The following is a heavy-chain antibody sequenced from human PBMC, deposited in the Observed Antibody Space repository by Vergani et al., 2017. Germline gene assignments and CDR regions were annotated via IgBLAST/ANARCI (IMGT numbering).Heavy chain of an antibody. J-gene: IGHJ4*02. D-gene: IGHD3-3*01. Sequence: QVQLQQWGAGLLKPSETLSLTCAVYGGSFSGYYWSWIRQPPGKGLEWIGYIYYSGSTNYNPSLKSRVTISVDTSKNQFSLKLSSVTAADTAVYYCARSYYDFWSGYYTEEAGFDYWGQGTLVTVSS. CDR2: IYYSGST. CDR3: ARSYYDFWSGYYTEEAGFDY. CDR1: GGSFSGYY. V-gene: IGHV4-34*11.